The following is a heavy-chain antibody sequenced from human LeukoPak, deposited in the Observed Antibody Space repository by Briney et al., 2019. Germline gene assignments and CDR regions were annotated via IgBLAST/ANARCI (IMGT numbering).Heavy chain of an antibody. J-gene: IGHJ4*02. CDR3: ARDRTASWYGGEDY. CDR1: GYTFTKYY. Sequence: ASVKVSCKASGYTFTKYYIHWVRQAPGQGLEWMGIINPSGGSTSYAQKFQGRVTMTRDTSTSTVYMELSSLTSDDTAMYYCARDRTASWYGGEDYWGQGTLVTVSS. D-gene: IGHD6-13*01. V-gene: IGHV1-46*01. CDR2: INPSGGST.